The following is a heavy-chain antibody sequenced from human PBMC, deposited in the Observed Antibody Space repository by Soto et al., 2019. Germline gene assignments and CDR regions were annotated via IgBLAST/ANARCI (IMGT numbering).Heavy chain of an antibody. CDR3: AKAGDDFWRGYLYYFDS. D-gene: IGHD3-3*01. Sequence: PGGSLRLSCAASGFMFHRYAMTWVRQAPGKGLEWLSTIRESGGRTDYADSVKGRFTISRDNSKNTVYLQMSSLRAEDTAVYYCAKAGDDFWRGYLYYFDSCGQGTLVTVSS. V-gene: IGHV3-23*01. CDR1: GFMFHRYA. J-gene: IGHJ4*02. CDR2: IRESGGRT.